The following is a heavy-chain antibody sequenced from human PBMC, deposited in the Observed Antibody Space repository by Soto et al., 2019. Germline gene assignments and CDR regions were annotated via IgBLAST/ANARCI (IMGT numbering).Heavy chain of an antibody. CDR3: ARDGYYDSSGYNNWFDP. CDR2: IYYSGST. Sequence: ASETLSLTCTVSGGSISSYYWSWIRQPPGKGLEWIWYIYYSGSTNYNPSLKSRVTISVDTSKNQFSLKLSSVTAADTAVYYCARDGYYDSSGYNNWFDPWGQGTLVTVSS. CDR1: GGSISSYY. V-gene: IGHV4-59*01. D-gene: IGHD3-22*01. J-gene: IGHJ5*02.